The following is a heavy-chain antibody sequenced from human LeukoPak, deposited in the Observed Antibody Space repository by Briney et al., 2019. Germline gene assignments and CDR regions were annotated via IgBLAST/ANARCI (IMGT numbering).Heavy chain of an antibody. CDR2: INSNGGNT. V-gene: IGHV3-64*04. CDR1: GFTFSTYA. D-gene: IGHD3-22*01. J-gene: IGHJ6*02. Sequence: GGSLRLSCSASGFTFSTYAMHWVRQAPGKGLESVSAINSNGGNTYYADSVKGRFTISRDNSKNTLYLQMNSLRAEDTAVYYCAKHVRNYYDSSGYPGRGVYYYYGMNVWGQGTTVTVSS. CDR3: AKHVRNYYDSSGYPGRGVYYYYGMNV.